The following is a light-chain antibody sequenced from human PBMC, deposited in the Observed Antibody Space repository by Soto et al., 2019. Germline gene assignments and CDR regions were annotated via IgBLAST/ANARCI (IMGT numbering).Light chain of an antibody. CDR1: SSNIGRNY. CDR2: GNA. Sequence: TQPPSVSETPGQRVTISCSGTSSNIGRNYVCWYQQLPGTAPKLLIYGNAQRPSGVPDRFSGSKSGTSASLAISGLRSEDEAEYYCAVWDARLSGYVFGTGTKLTVL. V-gene: IGLV1-47*02. CDR3: AVWDARLSGYV. J-gene: IGLJ1*01.